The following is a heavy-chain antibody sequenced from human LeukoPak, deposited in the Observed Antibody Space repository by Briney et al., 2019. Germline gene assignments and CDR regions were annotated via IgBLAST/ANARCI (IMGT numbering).Heavy chain of an antibody. J-gene: IGHJ6*03. V-gene: IGHV1-8*01. D-gene: IGHD6-19*01. CDR2: MNPNSGNT. Sequence: ASVKVSCKASGYTFTSYDINWVRQATGQGLEWMGWMNPNSGNTGYAQKFQGRVTMTRNTSISTAYMELSSLRSEDTAVYYCARVGYSSGWYGEIKYHYYYMDVWGKGTTVTVSS. CDR1: GYTFTSYD. CDR3: ARVGYSSGWYGEIKYHYYYMDV.